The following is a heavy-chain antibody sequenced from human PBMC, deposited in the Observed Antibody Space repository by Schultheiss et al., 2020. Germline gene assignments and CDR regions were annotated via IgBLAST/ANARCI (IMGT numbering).Heavy chain of an antibody. V-gene: IGHV3-7*03. Sequence: GGSLRLSCAASGFTFSSYWMSWVRQAPGKGLEWVANIKQDGSEKYYVDSVKGRFTISRDNAKNSLYLQMNSLRAEDTAVYYCARDLKRPAYYDILTGYDDYYYYGMDVWGQGTTVTVSS. D-gene: IGHD3-9*01. CDR3: ARDLKRPAYYDILTGYDDYYYYGMDV. CDR1: GFTFSSYW. J-gene: IGHJ6*02. CDR2: IKQDGSEK.